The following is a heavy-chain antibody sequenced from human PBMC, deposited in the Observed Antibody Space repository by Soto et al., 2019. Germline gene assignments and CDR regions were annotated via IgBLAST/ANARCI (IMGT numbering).Heavy chain of an antibody. D-gene: IGHD2-2*01. CDR2: INHSGRN. Sequence: SETLSLTCAVYGGSFSGYYWSWIRQPPGKGLEWFGEINHSGRNNYNPSLKSRVTISVDTSKNQFSLKLSSVTAADTAVYYCARGLGTMDCSSTSCYGRNSFDPWGQGTVVTVS. J-gene: IGHJ5*02. V-gene: IGHV4-34*01. CDR3: ARGLGTMDCSSTSCYGRNSFDP. CDR1: GGSFSGYY.